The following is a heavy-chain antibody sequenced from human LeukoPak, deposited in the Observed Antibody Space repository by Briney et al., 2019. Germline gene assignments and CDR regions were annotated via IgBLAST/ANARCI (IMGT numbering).Heavy chain of an antibody. CDR1: GITFSTYW. J-gene: IGHJ6*02. CDR2: IRQDGSEK. Sequence: GGSLRLSCAASGITFSTYWMNWVRQAPGKGLEWVANIRQDGSEKYFVDSVKGRFTISRDNAKNSLYLQMNSLRAEDTAVYYCAGSNSLDYYYGMDVWGQGTTVTVSS. V-gene: IGHV3-7*01. D-gene: IGHD4-11*01. CDR3: AGSNSLDYYYGMDV.